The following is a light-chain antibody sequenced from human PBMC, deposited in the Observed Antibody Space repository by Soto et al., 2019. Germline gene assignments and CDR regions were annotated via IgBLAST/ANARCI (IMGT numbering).Light chain of an antibody. V-gene: IGLV2-14*01. J-gene: IGLJ1*01. CDR1: GSDVGGYNY. Sequence: QSVLTQPASVSGSPGQSITISCTGTGSDVGGYNYVSWYQQHPGKVPKLMIYDVSNRPSGVSNRFSGSKSGNTASLTISGLQAEDEADYYCSSYTSSSTLYVFGTGTKVTVL. CDR3: SSYTSSSTLYV. CDR2: DVS.